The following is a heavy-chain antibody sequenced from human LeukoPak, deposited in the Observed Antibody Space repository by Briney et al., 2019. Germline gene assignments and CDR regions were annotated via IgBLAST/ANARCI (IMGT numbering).Heavy chain of an antibody. CDR3: ARRYGSGSSGTFDY. D-gene: IGHD3-10*01. V-gene: IGHV3-30*04. J-gene: IGHJ4*02. Sequence: GGSLRLSCAASGFTFSYYAMHWVRQAPGKGLEWVSVISYDGSDKYYADSVKGRFTISRDNSKNTLYLQINSLRAEDTAVYYCARRYGSGSSGTFDYWGQGTLVTVSS. CDR1: GFTFSYYA. CDR2: ISYDGSDK.